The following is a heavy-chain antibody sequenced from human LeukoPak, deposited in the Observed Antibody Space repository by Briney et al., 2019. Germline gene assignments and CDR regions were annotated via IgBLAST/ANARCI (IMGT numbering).Heavy chain of an antibody. V-gene: IGHV3-49*03. CDR3: TRESQGAGTTPGEDFDI. CDR2: IRSKAYGGTT. Sequence: PGGSLRLSCTASGFTFGDYAMSWFRQAPGKGLEWVGSIRSKAYGGTTEYAASVKGRFTISRDDSKSIAYLQMNSLKTEDTAVYYCTRESQGAGTTPGEDFDIWGQGTMVTVSS. D-gene: IGHD1-7*01. CDR1: GFTFGDYA. J-gene: IGHJ3*02.